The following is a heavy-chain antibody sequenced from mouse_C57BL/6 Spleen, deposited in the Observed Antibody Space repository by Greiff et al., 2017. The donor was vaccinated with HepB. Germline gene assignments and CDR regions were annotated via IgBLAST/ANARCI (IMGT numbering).Heavy chain of an antibody. V-gene: IGHV1-53*01. CDR2: INPSNGGT. CDR3: ANPYGNYWYFYV. D-gene: IGHD2-1*01. CDR1: GYTFTSYW. Sequence: QVQLQQPGTELVKPGASVKLSCKASGYTFTSYWMHWVKQRPGQGLEWIGNINPSNGGTNYNDKFKSKATLTVDKSSSTAYVQLSSLTSEDSAVYYCANPYGNYWYFYVWGTGTTVTVSS. J-gene: IGHJ1*03.